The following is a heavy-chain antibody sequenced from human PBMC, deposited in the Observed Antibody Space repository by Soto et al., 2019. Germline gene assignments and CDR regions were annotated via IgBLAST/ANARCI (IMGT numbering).Heavy chain of an antibody. D-gene: IGHD1-26*01. Sequence: GESLKISCKGSGYSFTSYWIGWVRQMPGKGLEWMGIIYPGDSDTRYSPSFQGQVTISXXXXXXTXYXQXSXLKAXDTAMYYCARLSGSYLFDYWGQGTLVTVSS. V-gene: IGHV5-51*01. CDR2: IYPGDSDT. J-gene: IGHJ4*02. CDR1: GYSFTSYW. CDR3: ARLSGSYLFDY.